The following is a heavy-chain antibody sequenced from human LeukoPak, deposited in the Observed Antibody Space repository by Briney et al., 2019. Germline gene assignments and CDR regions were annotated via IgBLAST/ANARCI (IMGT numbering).Heavy chain of an antibody. CDR3: TRNSRWYGIS. CDR1: VFILSSYE. V-gene: IGHV3-23*01. CDR2: IEYSGGSA. D-gene: IGHD6-13*01. J-gene: IGHJ4*02. Sequence: GGALRLSRTVSVFILSSYEMSWIRQAPGKGLEWVSSIEYSGGSAYYADSVKGRFTISRDDSKNTLYLQLSSLRAEDTAVYYCTRNSRWYGISWGQGTLVIVSS.